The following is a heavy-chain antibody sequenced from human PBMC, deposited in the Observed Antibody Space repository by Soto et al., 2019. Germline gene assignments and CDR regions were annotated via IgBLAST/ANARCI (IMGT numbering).Heavy chain of an antibody. J-gene: IGHJ4*02. V-gene: IGHV3-21*01. CDR1: GFTFSSHS. Sequence: LRLSCAASGFTFSSHSMNWVRQAPGKGLEWVASIYRSSVFRFGPNEFYADSVRGRFIISRDNTNNLVFLQMDSLRVEDTAVYYCAREFSSQLPLDYWGQGTLVTVSS. CDR2: IYRSSVFRFGPNE. CDR3: AREFSSQLPLDY.